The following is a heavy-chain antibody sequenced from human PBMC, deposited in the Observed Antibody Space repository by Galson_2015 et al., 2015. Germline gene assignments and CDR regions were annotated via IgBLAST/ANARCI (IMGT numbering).Heavy chain of an antibody. CDR3: ARDPVSGSYYFDY. Sequence: SLRLSCAASGFTFSSYAMHWVRQAPGKGLEWVAVISYDGSNKYYADSVKGRFTISRDNSKNTLYLQMNSLRAEDTAVYYCARDPVSGSYYFDYWGQGTLVTVSS. CDR2: ISYDGSNK. CDR1: GFTFSSYA. D-gene: IGHD3-10*01. V-gene: IGHV3-30*01. J-gene: IGHJ4*02.